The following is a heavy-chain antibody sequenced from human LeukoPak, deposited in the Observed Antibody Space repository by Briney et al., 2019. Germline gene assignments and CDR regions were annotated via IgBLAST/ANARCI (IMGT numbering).Heavy chain of an antibody. J-gene: IGHJ3*02. CDR2: ISGDGGST. D-gene: IGHD2-2*03. CDR1: GFTFDDYA. V-gene: IGHV3-43*02. CDR3: SNRNEYLDSAFDI. Sequence: GGCLRLSCAASGFTFDDYAMHWVRQAPGKGLEWVYLISGDGGSTYYADSVKGRFTISRDNSKCSLYLQMNILRTEDNALYFYSNRNEYLDSAFDIWGQGTMVTVSS.